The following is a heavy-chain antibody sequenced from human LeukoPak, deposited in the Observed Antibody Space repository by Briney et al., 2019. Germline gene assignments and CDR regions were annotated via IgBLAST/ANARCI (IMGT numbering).Heavy chain of an antibody. CDR2: ISAYNGNT. J-gene: IGHJ4*02. Sequence: ASVKVSCKASGYTFTSYGISWLRQAPGQGLEWMGWISAYNGNTNYAQKLQGRVTMTTDTSTSTAYMELRSLRSDDTAVYYCAREGQWGYYDSSGYYYLAYWGQGTLVTVSS. CDR1: GYTFTSYG. V-gene: IGHV1-18*01. D-gene: IGHD3-22*01. CDR3: AREGQWGYYDSSGYYYLAY.